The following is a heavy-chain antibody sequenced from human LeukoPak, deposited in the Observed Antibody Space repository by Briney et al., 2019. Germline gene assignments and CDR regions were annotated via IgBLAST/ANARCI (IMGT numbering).Heavy chain of an antibody. D-gene: IGHD2-2*01. CDR1: GFTFSSYA. CDR2: ISYDGSNK. CDR3: ARDRTRGIVVLPAAPSDY. Sequence: PGGSLRLSCAASGFTFSSYAMHWVRQAPGKGLEWVAVISYDGSNKYYADSVKGRFTISRDNSKNTLYLQMNSLRAEDTAVYYCARDRTRGIVVLPAAPSDYWGQGTLVTVSS. J-gene: IGHJ4*02. V-gene: IGHV3-30-3*01.